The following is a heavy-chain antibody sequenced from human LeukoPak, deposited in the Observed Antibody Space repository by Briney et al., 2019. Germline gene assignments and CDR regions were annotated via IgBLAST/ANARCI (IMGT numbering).Heavy chain of an antibody. CDR1: GFTFSSSA. D-gene: IGHD3-22*01. J-gene: IGHJ4*02. Sequence: GGSLRLSCAASGFTFSSSAMSWVRQAPGKGLEWVSAISNNGGYTYYADSVQGRFTISRDNSKNTLYLQMNSLRAEDTAVYYCARDTYYYDSSGYSADYWGQGTLVTVSS. CDR3: ARDTYYYDSSGYSADY. CDR2: ISNNGGYT. V-gene: IGHV3-23*01.